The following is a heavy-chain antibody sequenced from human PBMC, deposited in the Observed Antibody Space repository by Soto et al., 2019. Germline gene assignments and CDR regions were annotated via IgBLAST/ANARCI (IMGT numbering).Heavy chain of an antibody. J-gene: IGHJ4*02. CDR1: GFTFSSYG. CDR3: AKGMVRGVIITSPFDY. CDR2: ISYDGSNK. D-gene: IGHD3-10*01. Sequence: ESGGGVVQPGRSLRLSCAASGFTFSSYGMHWVRQAPGKGLEWVAVISYDGSNKYYADSVKGRFTISRDNSKNTLYLQMNSLRAEDTAVYYCAKGMVRGVIITSPFDYWGQGTLVTVSS. V-gene: IGHV3-30*18.